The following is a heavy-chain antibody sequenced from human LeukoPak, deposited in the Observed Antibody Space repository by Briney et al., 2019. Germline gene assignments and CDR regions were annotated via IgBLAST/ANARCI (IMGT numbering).Heavy chain of an antibody. V-gene: IGHV3-7*01. CDR3: AREYCSITSCFPNWFDP. Sequence: GGSLRLSCAASGFTFSWSSMSWVRQAPGKGLEWVANIKQDGSEEYYVDSVKGRFTISRDNAKNSLYLQMNSLRAEDTAVYYCAREYCSITSCFPNWFDPWGQGTLVTVSS. D-gene: IGHD2-2*01. CDR1: GFTFSWSS. CDR2: IKQDGSEE. J-gene: IGHJ5*02.